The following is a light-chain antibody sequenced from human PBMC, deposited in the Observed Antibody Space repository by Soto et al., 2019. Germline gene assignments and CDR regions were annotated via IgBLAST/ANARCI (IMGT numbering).Light chain of an antibody. V-gene: IGLV2-8*01. J-gene: IGLJ2*01. CDR2: EVS. CDR1: SSDVGAYNY. Sequence: QSALTQPSSASGSPGQSVTISCTGTSSDVGAYNYVSWYQQHPGKAPKLMIYEVSKRPSGVPDRFSGSKSGNTASLTVSGLQGEDEADYYCSSYAGNNNLVFGGGTKVTVL. CDR3: SSYAGNNNLV.